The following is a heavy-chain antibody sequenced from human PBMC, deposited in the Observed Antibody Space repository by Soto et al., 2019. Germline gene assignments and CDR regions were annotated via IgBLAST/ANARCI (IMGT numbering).Heavy chain of an antibody. Sequence: VQLVQSGAEVKKPGSSVKVSCKASGGTFRSYSINWVRPAPGQGLEWMGEIIPLFGTANYAQKFQGRVTITADESTSTAYMELSSLRSEDTAVYYCARDGGRNSGGIDYWGQGTVVTVSS. D-gene: IGHD1-26*01. CDR2: IIPLFGTA. CDR3: ARDGGRNSGGIDY. CDR1: GGTFRSYS. J-gene: IGHJ4*02. V-gene: IGHV1-69*01.